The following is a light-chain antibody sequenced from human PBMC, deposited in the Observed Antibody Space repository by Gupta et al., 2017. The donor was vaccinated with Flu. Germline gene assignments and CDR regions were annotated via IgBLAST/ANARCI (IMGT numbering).Light chain of an antibody. CDR2: AAS. CDR3: QQSYSTTLYT. Sequence: SSMVESVGDRVNITCRASQDISLYLNWYKHKPGKAPKLLIYAASTLQTGVPSRCSGSGSGTDVTLTISSLQHEDFATYYCQQSYSTTLYTVGQGTKLEIK. CDR1: QDISLY. V-gene: IGKV1-39*01. J-gene: IGKJ2*01.